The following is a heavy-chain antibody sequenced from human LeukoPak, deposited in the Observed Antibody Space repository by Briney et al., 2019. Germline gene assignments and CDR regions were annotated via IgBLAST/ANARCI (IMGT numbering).Heavy chain of an antibody. J-gene: IGHJ4*02. Sequence: GGSLRLSCAASGFIFSSSEMNWVRQPSGKGLEWVSYISGRDTIYYADPVKGRFTISRDNAKNSLYLQMNNLSAEDTSFYYCARSPPSFFYFDYWAKGALVTVPS. CDR3: ARSPPSFFYFDY. CDR1: GFIFSSSE. D-gene: IGHD3-3*01. CDR2: ISGRDTI. V-gene: IGHV3-48*03.